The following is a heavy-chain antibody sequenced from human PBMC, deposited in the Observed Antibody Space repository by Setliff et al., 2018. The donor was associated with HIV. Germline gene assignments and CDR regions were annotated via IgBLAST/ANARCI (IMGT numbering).Heavy chain of an antibody. J-gene: IGHJ6*02. CDR2: IDWDDAK. CDR1: GFSLSPRGMS. D-gene: IGHD3-10*01. Sequence: SGPTLVNPTQTLTLTCTFSGFSLSPRGMSVSWIRQPPGKALEWLARIDWDDAKYYSTSLKTRLTISKDTSKNQVVLTMTNMDPVDTATYYCARGYYGSDLQNAMDVWGQGTTVTVSS. V-gene: IGHV2-70*11. CDR3: ARGYYGSDLQNAMDV.